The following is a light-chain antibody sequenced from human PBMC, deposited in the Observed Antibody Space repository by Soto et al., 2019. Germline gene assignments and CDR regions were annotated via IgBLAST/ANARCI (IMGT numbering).Light chain of an antibody. CDR1: QSVSSR. CDR2: GAS. Sequence: EIVLTQSPGTLSLSPGERATLSCRASQSVSSRLAWYQQKPGQAPRLLISGASSRATGIPDRFSGSGFGTDFTLTISRPEPEDFALYYCQHYAGGSRITFGQGTRLEIK. CDR3: QHYAGGSRIT. V-gene: IGKV3-20*01. J-gene: IGKJ5*01.